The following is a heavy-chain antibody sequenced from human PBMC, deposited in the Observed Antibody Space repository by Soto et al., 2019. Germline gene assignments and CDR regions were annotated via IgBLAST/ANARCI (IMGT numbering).Heavy chain of an antibody. J-gene: IGHJ4*02. V-gene: IGHV4-59*08. D-gene: IGHD5-12*01. Sequence: SETLSLTCTVSGGSISSYYWSWIRQPPGKGLEWIGYIYYSGSTNYNPSLKSRVTISVDTSKNQFSLKLSSVTAADTAVYYCAAWDSGYDYGGYFDFWGQGTLVTVSS. CDR2: IYYSGST. CDR3: AAWDSGYDYGGYFDF. CDR1: GGSISSYY.